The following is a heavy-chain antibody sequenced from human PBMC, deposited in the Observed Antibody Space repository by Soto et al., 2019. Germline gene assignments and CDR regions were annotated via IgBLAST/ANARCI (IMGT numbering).Heavy chain of an antibody. CDR2: ISSSGGAT. Sequence: VLLLESGGDLVQPGGSLRLSCAAYGFTFSSYAMSWVRQAPGKGLEWVSAISSSGGATKYADSVRGRFTISRDNSKNTLYLQMDSLRAEDTAVYFCAARREYYFDYWGQGTLVTVSS. CDR1: GFTFSSYA. V-gene: IGHV3-23*01. CDR3: AARREYYFDY. J-gene: IGHJ4*02. D-gene: IGHD3-10*01.